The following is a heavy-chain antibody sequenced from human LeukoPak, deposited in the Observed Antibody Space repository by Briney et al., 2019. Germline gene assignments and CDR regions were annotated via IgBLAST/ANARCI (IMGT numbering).Heavy chain of an antibody. D-gene: IGHD3-22*01. Sequence: GGSLRLSCAASGFTFSSYVMNWVRQAPGKGLEWVSYISSSSSTIYYADSVKGRFTVSRDNAKNSLYLQMNSLRDEDTALYYCARQSGYYYDSSGPGYFDYWGQETLVTVSS. CDR1: GFTFSSYV. CDR2: ISSSSSTI. CDR3: ARQSGYYYDSSGPGYFDY. V-gene: IGHV3-48*02. J-gene: IGHJ4*02.